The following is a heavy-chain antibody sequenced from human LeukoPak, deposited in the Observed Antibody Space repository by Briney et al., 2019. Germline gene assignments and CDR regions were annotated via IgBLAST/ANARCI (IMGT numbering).Heavy chain of an antibody. V-gene: IGHV4-61*02. J-gene: IGHJ6*03. D-gene: IGHD3-16*01. Sequence: SETLSLTCTVSGGSISSGSYYWSWLRQPAGKGLEWIGRIYTSGSTNYNPSLKGRVTISVDTSKNQFSLKLSSVTAADTAVYYCARVATFGGVTPYYMDVWGKGTTVTVSS. CDR2: IYTSGST. CDR1: GGSISSGSYY. CDR3: ARVATFGGVTPYYMDV.